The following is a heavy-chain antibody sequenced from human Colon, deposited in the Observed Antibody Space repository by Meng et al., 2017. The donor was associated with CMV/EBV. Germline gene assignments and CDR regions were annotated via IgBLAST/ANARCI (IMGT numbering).Heavy chain of an antibody. CDR2: FERTTKNT. CDR1: GFTFSTYT. J-gene: IGHJ4*02. V-gene: IGHV3-23*01. D-gene: IGHD3-10*01. CDR3: VKGGWGDY. Sequence: GGSLRLSCAASGFTFSTYTMTWVRQAPGKGLDWVSAFERTTKNTYYADSVKGRFTISRDDSKNTLYLQMTSLRVEDTALYYSVKGGWGDYWGQGAPVTVSS.